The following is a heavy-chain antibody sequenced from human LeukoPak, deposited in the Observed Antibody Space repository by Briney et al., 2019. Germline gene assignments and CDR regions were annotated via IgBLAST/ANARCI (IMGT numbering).Heavy chain of an antibody. CDR1: GFTFRSNW. D-gene: IGHD3-10*01. Sequence: PGGSLRLSRAASGFTFRSNWMHWVRQAPGKGLVWVSRIRPDGSGSNYADSVKGRFTISRDNAKNTLYLQMNGLRAEDTAIYYCTRGRSGANPNALDIWGQGTMVTVSS. J-gene: IGHJ3*02. CDR3: TRGRSGANPNALDI. V-gene: IGHV3-74*01. CDR2: IRPDGSGS.